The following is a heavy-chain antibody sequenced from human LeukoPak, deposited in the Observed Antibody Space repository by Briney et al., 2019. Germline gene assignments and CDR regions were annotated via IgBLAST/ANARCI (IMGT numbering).Heavy chain of an antibody. Sequence: SETLSLTCAVSGGSISSGGYSWSWIRQPPGKGLEWIGYIYYSGSTYYNPSLKSRVTISVDTSKNQFSLKLSSVTAADTAVYYCARRDGYNSDYWGQGTLVTVSS. CDR1: GGSISSGGYS. V-gene: IGHV4-30-2*05. D-gene: IGHD5-24*01. CDR2: IYYSGST. J-gene: IGHJ4*02. CDR3: ARRDGYNSDY.